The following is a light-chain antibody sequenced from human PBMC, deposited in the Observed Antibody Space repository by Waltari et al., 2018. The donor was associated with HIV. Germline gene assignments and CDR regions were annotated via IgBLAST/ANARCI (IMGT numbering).Light chain of an antibody. V-gene: IGLV3-21*02. Sequence: SYVLTQSPSVSVAPGQTARITCGANAIGSQSVHWYQQKPGQAPVLLVYEDSDRPSGIPERFSGSNSGNAATLTISRVEVGDEADYFCQVWETSSDLRLWVFGGGSRLTVL. CDR2: EDS. CDR3: QVWETSSDLRLWV. J-gene: IGLJ3*02. CDR1: AIGSQS.